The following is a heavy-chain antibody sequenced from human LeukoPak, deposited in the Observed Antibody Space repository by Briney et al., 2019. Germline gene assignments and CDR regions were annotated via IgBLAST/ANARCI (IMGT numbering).Heavy chain of an antibody. J-gene: IGHJ4*02. CDR1: GGSFSDYY. V-gene: IGHV4-34*12. CDR3: TGSSRSTRYYFGY. CDR2: IFHRGDP. D-gene: IGHD6-6*01. Sequence: NTSETLSLTCAVHGGSFSDYYWSWIRQPPGKGLEWIGEIFHRGDPNYNPSLKSRVTVSVDTSENQFSLNLSSVAATDSAVYFCTGSSRSTRYYFGYWGQGILVTVSS.